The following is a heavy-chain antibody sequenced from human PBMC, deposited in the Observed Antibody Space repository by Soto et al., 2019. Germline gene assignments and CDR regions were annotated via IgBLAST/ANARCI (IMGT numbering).Heavy chain of an antibody. J-gene: IGHJ4*02. CDR2: INPNSGGT. CDR3: ARAYCSGGSCRFDY. D-gene: IGHD2-15*01. Sequence: GASVKVSCKASGYTFTGYYMHWVRQAPGQGLEWMGWINPNSGGTNYAQKFQGWATMTRDTSISTAYMELSRLRSDDTAVYYCARAYCSGGSCRFDYWGQGTLVTSPQ. V-gene: IGHV1-2*04. CDR1: GYTFTGYY.